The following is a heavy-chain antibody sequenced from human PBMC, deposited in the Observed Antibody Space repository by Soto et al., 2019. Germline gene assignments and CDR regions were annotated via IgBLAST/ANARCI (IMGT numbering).Heavy chain of an antibody. CDR3: ARHGPRYCSRTSCKGWFDP. V-gene: IGHV1-18*01. J-gene: IGHJ5*02. D-gene: IGHD2-2*01. Sequence: QVQLVQSGAEVKKPGASVKVSCKASGYTFTSYGISWVRQAPGQGLEWMGWISAYNGNTNYAQKLQGRVTMTTETVTSTAYMELRSLRSDDTAVYYCARHGPRYCSRTSCKGWFDPWGQGTLVTVSS. CDR2: ISAYNGNT. CDR1: GYTFTSYG.